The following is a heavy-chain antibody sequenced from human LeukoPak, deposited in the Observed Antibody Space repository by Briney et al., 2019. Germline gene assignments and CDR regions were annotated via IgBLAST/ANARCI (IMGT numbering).Heavy chain of an antibody. J-gene: IGHJ3*02. V-gene: IGHV5-51*01. Sequence: GESLKISCKGSGYSFTSYWIGWVRQMPGNGLEWMGIIYPGDSDTRYSPSFQGQVTISADKSISTAYLQWSSLKASDTAMYYCARGARGYSGYDFGFWAFDIWGQGTMVTVSS. CDR3: ARGARGYSGYDFGFWAFDI. CDR2: IYPGDSDT. CDR1: GYSFTSYW. D-gene: IGHD5-12*01.